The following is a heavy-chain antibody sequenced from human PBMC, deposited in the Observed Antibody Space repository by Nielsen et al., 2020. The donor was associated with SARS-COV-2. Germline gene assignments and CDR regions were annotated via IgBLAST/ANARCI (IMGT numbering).Heavy chain of an antibody. CDR3: AREALKELLWFGESSSYYGMDV. J-gene: IGHJ6*02. D-gene: IGHD3-10*01. CDR1: GGSISSGSYY. V-gene: IGHV4-61*02. CDR2: IYTSGST. Sequence: SETLSLTCTVSGGSISSGSYYWSWIRQPAGKGLEWLGRIYTSGSTNYNPSLKSRVTISVDTSKNQFSLKLSSVTAADTAVYYCAREALKELLWFGESSSYYGMDVWGQGTTVTVSS.